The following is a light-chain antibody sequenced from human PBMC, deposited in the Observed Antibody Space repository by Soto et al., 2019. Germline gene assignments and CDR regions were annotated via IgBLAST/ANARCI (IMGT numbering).Light chain of an antibody. J-gene: IGLJ1*01. V-gene: IGLV4-69*01. CDR1: SGHSSYA. Sequence: QLVLTQSPSASASLGASVKLTCTLSSGHSSYAIAWHQQQPEKGPRYLMKLNSDGSHSKGDGIPDRFSGSSSGAERYLTISSLQSEDEADYYCQTWGTGPVFGTGTKLTVL. CDR3: QTWGTGPV. CDR2: LNSDGSH.